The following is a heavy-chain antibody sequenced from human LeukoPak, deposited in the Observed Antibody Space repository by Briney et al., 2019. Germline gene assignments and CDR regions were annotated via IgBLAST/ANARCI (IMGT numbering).Heavy chain of an antibody. Sequence: GGSLRLSCAASGFTFSNYAMNWVRQPPGKGLEWVSAISSSGVSTYYADSVKGRFTISRDNSKNTLYLQMNRLRAEDTAVDYCAKAPANYVDTAMGTFDYWGQGTLVTVSS. J-gene: IGHJ4*02. CDR2: ISSSGVST. CDR3: AKAPANYVDTAMGTFDY. CDR1: GFTFSNYA. D-gene: IGHD5-18*01. V-gene: IGHV3-23*01.